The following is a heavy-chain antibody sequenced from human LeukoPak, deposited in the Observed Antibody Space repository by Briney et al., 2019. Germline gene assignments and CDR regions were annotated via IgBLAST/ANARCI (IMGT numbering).Heavy chain of an antibody. V-gene: IGHV3-23*01. CDR2: ISSGGTFT. CDR3: AKRSPSCFNGLDV. CDR1: GLTFSTYS. Sequence: GGSLRLSCVASGLTFSTYSMTWVRQAPGKGLEWLSSISSGGTFTYYADSVKGRFTISRDNSKSTLYLQMNSLRAEDTAVYYCAKRSPSCFNGLDVWGQGTTVTVSS. J-gene: IGHJ6*02.